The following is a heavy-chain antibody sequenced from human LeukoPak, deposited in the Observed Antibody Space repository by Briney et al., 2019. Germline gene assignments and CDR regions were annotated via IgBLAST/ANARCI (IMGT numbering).Heavy chain of an antibody. CDR1: GFTFDDYA. CDR2: ISWNSGSI. J-gene: IGHJ4*02. CDR3: ARVSSDDILGYFDY. Sequence: GGSLRLSCAASGFTFDDYAMHWVRQAPGKGLEWVSGISWNSGSIGYADSVKGRFTISRDNAKNSLYLQMNSLRAEDTALYYCARVSSDDILGYFDYWGQGTLVTVSS. V-gene: IGHV3-9*01. D-gene: IGHD3-9*01.